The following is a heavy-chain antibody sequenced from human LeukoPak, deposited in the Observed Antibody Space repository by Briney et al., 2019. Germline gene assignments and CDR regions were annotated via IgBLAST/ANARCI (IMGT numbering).Heavy chain of an antibody. Sequence: GGSLRLSCAASGFTFNNYAMSWVRQAPGKGLEWVSTTSSSGTSTYYADSVKGRFTISRDNSKNTLFLQMNSLRAEDTAVYYCAKTLGPGGRYYFDYWGQGTLVSVSS. CDR1: GFTFNNYA. J-gene: IGHJ4*02. CDR3: AKTLGPGGRYYFDY. V-gene: IGHV3-23*01. D-gene: IGHD1-26*01. CDR2: TSSSGTST.